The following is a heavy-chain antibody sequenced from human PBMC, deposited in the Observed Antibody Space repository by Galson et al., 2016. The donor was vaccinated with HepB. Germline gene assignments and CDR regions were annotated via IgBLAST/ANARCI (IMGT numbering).Heavy chain of an antibody. CDR2: ISYDGRKI. D-gene: IGHD6-19*01. CDR3: TKTGSGWYFDY. V-gene: IGHV3-30-3*02. CDR1: GFTFTSRA. Sequence: SLRLSCAASGFTFTSRAMHWVRQAPGKGLERVAVISYDGRKIFYADSVRGRFSISRDNSKNTLFLQMNSLRAEDTAVYYCTKTGSGWYFDYWGQGTLVTVSS. J-gene: IGHJ4*02.